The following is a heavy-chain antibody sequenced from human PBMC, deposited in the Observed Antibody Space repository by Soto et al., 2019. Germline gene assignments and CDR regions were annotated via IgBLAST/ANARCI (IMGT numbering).Heavy chain of an antibody. Sequence: GSLRLSCAASGFTFSSYSMNWVRQAPGKGLEWVSYISSTSSLIYYADSVKGRFTISRDNAERSLFLQMTSLRDEDTAVYYCARFDYGDYKFDYWGQGTLVTVSS. V-gene: IGHV3-48*02. D-gene: IGHD4-17*01. CDR3: ARFDYGDYKFDY. CDR2: ISSTSSLI. CDR1: GFTFSSYS. J-gene: IGHJ4*02.